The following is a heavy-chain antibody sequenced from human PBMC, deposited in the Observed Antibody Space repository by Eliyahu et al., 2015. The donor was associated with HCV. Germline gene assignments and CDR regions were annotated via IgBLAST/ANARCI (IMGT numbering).Heavy chain of an antibody. CDR1: GGSISSYY. Sequence: QVQLQESGPGLVKPSETLSLTCTVSGGSISSYYWSWIRQPPGKGLEWIGYIYYSGSTNYNPSLKSRVTISVDTSKNQFSLKLSSVTAADTAVYYCAREYCSSTSCYHVDPWGQGTLVTVSS. CDR3: AREYCSSTSCYHVDP. CDR2: IYYSGST. D-gene: IGHD2-2*01. J-gene: IGHJ5*02. V-gene: IGHV4-59*01.